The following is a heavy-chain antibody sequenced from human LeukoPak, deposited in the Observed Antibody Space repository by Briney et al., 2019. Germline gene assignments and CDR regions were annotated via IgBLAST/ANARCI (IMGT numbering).Heavy chain of an antibody. Sequence: ASVKVSCKASGYTFTGYYMHWVRQAPGQGLEWMGWINPNSGGTNYAQKFQGRVTMTRDTSISTAYMELSSLRSEDTAVYYCARAHYGGKAGYWGQGTLVTVSS. CDR3: ARAHYGGKAGY. CDR2: INPNSGGT. CDR1: GYTFTGYY. D-gene: IGHD4-23*01. V-gene: IGHV1-2*02. J-gene: IGHJ4*02.